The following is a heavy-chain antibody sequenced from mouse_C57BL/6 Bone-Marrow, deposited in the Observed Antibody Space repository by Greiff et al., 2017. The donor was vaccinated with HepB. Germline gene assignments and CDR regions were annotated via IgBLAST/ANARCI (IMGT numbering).Heavy chain of an antibody. J-gene: IGHJ1*03. D-gene: IGHD1-1*01. V-gene: IGHV1-19*01. Sequence: EVQLQQSGPVLVKPGASVKMSCKASGYTFTDYYMNWVKQSHGKSLEWIGVINPYNGGTSYNQKFKGKATLTVDKSSSTAYMELNSLTSEDSAVYYCSYYYGSKGYFDVWGTGTTVTVSS. CDR2: INPYNGGT. CDR1: GYTFTDYY. CDR3: SYYYGSKGYFDV.